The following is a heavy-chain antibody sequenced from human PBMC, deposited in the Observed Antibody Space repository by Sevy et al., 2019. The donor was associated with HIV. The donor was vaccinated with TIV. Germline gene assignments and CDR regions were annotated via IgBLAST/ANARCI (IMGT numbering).Heavy chain of an antibody. Sequence: GESLKISCVASGFTFSSYAMHWVRQAPGKGLEWVAVISYDGSNKYYADSVKGRFTISRDNSKNTLYLQMNSLRAEDTAVYYCARKTAAVAGRQNYYYYGMDVWGQGTTVTVSS. V-gene: IGHV3-30*04. CDR2: ISYDGSNK. CDR1: GFTFSSYA. D-gene: IGHD6-19*01. J-gene: IGHJ6*02. CDR3: ARKTAAVAGRQNYYYYGMDV.